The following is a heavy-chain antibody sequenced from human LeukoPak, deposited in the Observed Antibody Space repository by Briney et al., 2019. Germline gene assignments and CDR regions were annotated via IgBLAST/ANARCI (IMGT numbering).Heavy chain of an antibody. CDR1: GFTFGDYA. V-gene: IGHV3-49*04. D-gene: IGHD2-2*01. CDR2: IQAKAYGGAT. J-gene: IGHJ4*02. Sequence: HPGRSLRLSCSTSGFTFGDYAMSWVRQAPGKGLEWVGFIQAKAYGGATKYAASVNGRFSISRDDSQSIANLQMNDLKTEDTAVYYCTRAPHPRCSSSGCYLDYWGQGILVMVSS. CDR3: TRAPHPRCSSSGCYLDY.